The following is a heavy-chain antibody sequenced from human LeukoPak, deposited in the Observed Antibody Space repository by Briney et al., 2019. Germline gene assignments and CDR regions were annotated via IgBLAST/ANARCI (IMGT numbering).Heavy chain of an antibody. D-gene: IGHD3-22*01. J-gene: IGHJ4*02. V-gene: IGHV3-33*03. CDR2: IWYDGSNK. CDR1: GFTFSSYG. CDR3: ARPNGYSSGSYYDLTWDY. Sequence: GGSLRLSCAASGFTFSSYGMHWVRQAPGKGLEWVAVIWYDGSNKYYADSVKGRFTISRDNAKNSLYLQMNSLRAEDTAVYYCARPNGYSSGSYYDLTWDYWGQGTLVTVPS.